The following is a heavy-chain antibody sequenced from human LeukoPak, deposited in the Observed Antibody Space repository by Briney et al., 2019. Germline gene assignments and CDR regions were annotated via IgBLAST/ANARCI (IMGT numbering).Heavy chain of an antibody. CDR3: ARGKQADFDY. Sequence: SETLSLTCTVSGGSISSSSYYWGWIRQPPGKGLEWFGRIDDSGSTYHNPALNSRLTISVDTSKNQFSLTLSSVTAPDTAVYYCARGKQADFDYWGHGTLVTVSS. V-gene: IGHV4-39*07. CDR1: GGSISSSSYY. D-gene: IGHD6-13*01. CDR2: IDDSGST. J-gene: IGHJ4*01.